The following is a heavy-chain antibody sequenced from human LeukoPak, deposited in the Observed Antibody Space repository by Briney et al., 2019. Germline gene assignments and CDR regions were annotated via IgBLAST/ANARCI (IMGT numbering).Heavy chain of an antibody. Sequence: PGGSLRLSCAASGFTFSNYNMNWVRQAPGKGLEWVSSISSTSIYIYYADSVKGRFTTSRDNAKNSLYLQMNSLRAEDTAVYYCARSDYGTSGNFDYWGQGTLVTVSS. J-gene: IGHJ4*02. CDR3: ARSDYGTSGNFDY. CDR1: GFTFSNYN. V-gene: IGHV3-21*01. CDR2: ISSTSIYI. D-gene: IGHD4/OR15-4a*01.